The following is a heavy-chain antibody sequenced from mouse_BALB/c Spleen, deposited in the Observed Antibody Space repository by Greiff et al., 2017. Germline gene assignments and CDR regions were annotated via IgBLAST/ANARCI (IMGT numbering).Heavy chain of an antibody. Sequence: QVQLKESGAELVRPGVSVKISCKGSGYTFTDYAMHWVKQSHAKSLEWIGVISTYYGDASYNQKFKGKATMTVDKSSSTAYMELARLTSEDSAIYYCAREGTANYFDYWGQGTTLTVSS. D-gene: IGHD4-1*01. CDR3: AREGTANYFDY. CDR2: ISTYYGDA. CDR1: GYTFTDYA. V-gene: IGHV1S137*01. J-gene: IGHJ2*01.